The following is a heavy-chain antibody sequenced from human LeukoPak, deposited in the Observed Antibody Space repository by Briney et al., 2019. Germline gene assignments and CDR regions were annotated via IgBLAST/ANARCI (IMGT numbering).Heavy chain of an antibody. D-gene: IGHD2-2*01. V-gene: IGHV1-24*01. J-gene: IGHJ6*03. CDR2: FDPEDGEA. CDR3: ATSIVPAAIEGYYYYMDV. Sequence: ASVKVSCKVSGYTLTELSMHWVRQAPGKGLDWMGGFDPEDGEAIYAQKFQGRVTMTEDTSTDTAYMELSSLRSEDTAVYYCATSIVPAAIEGYYYYMDVWGKGTTVTVSS. CDR1: GYTLTELS.